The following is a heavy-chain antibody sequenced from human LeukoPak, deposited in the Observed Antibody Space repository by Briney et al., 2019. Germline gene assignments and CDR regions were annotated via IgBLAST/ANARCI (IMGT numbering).Heavy chain of an antibody. D-gene: IGHD3-22*01. V-gene: IGHV4-30-2*01. Sequence: SETLSLTCAVSGGSISSGGYSWSWIRQPPGKGLEWIGYIYHSGSTYDNPSLKSRVTISVDRSKNQFSLKLSSVTAADTAVYYCARGTYYYDSSGYYFDYWGQGTLVTVSS. CDR3: ARGTYYYDSSGYYFDY. CDR1: GGSISSGGYS. J-gene: IGHJ4*02. CDR2: IYHSGST.